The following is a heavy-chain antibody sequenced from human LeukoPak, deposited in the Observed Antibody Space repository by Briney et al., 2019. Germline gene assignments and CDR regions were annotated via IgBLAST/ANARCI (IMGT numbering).Heavy chain of an antibody. D-gene: IGHD3-22*01. J-gene: IGHJ6*03. CDR1: GFTFSSYG. V-gene: IGHV3-30*02. CDR2: IRHDGSNK. Sequence: PGGSLRLSCAASGFTFSSYGMHWVRQAPGKGLEWVAFIRHDGSNKYYADSVEGRFTISRDNSKHTLYLQMNSLRAGDTAVYYCAKGSKLVVITRDHYMAVWGKGTTVTISS. CDR3: AKGSKLVVITRDHYMAV.